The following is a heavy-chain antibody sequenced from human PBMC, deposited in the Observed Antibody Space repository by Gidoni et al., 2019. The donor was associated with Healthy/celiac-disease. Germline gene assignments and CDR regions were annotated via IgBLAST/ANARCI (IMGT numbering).Heavy chain of an antibody. CDR1: GFTFSNAW. CDR3: TTDRHGSYLSYYYYGIDV. D-gene: IGHD1-26*01. Sequence: EVQLVESGGGLVKPGGSLRLPCAASGFTFSNAWMSRVRQAPGKGLEWVGHIKSKTDGGKTDYAAPVKGRFTNSRDDSKNTLYLQMNSLKTEDTAVYYCTTDRHGSYLSYYYYGIDVWGQGTTVTVSS. V-gene: IGHV3-15*01. CDR2: IKSKTDGGKT. J-gene: IGHJ6*02.